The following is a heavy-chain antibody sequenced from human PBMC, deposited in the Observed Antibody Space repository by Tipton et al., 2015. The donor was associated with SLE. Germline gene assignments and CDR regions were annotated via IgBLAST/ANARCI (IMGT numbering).Heavy chain of an antibody. D-gene: IGHD1-26*01. CDR3: ARGGTTIFSHSDH. V-gene: IGHV3-30*16. CDR2: ISFDGSKK. J-gene: IGHJ4*02. CDR1: GYTFTDYS. Sequence: QLVQSGAEMGQPGASVKVSCKASGYTFTDYSISWVRQAPGQGLEWVALISFDGSKKYYADSVKGRFTISRDNSRNTLYLHMDALRPEDTATYYCARGGTTIFSHSDHWGQGILVTVSS.